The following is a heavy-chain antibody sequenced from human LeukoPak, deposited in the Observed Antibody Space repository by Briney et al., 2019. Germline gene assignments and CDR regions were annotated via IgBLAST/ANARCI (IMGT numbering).Heavy chain of an antibody. V-gene: IGHV3-7*03. CDR1: GFTFSSYA. D-gene: IGHD5-24*01. Sequence: GGSLRLSCAASGFTFSSYAMSWVRQAPGKGLEWVANIKQDGSEKYYVDSVKGRFTISRDNAKNSLYLQMNSLRAEDTAVYYCAREMGNYGMDVWGQGTTVTVSS. J-gene: IGHJ6*02. CDR3: AREMGNYGMDV. CDR2: IKQDGSEK.